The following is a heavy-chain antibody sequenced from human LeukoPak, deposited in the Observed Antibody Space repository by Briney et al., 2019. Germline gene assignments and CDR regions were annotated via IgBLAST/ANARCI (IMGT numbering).Heavy chain of an antibody. CDR3: ARDSARGGSFSDYLRYFQH. Sequence: SQTLSLTCTVSGGSINSGSYYWSWIRQPAGKGLEWIGRIYTSGSTNYNPSLKSRVTISVDTSKNQFSLKLSSVTTADTAVYYCARDSARGGSFSDYLRYFQHWGQGTLVTVSS. V-gene: IGHV4-61*02. CDR2: IYTSGST. D-gene: IGHD5/OR15-5a*01. J-gene: IGHJ1*01. CDR1: GGSINSGSYY.